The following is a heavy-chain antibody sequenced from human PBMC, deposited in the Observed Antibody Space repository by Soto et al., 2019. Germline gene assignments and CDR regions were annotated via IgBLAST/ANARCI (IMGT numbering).Heavy chain of an antibody. Sequence: SLRLSCAASGFTFSNYAMIWVRQAPGKGLEWVSAISGSGSTTYYADSVKGRFTISRDNSKNTLYLQLNSLRADDTAVYYCANDLTTVTTDYWGQGTLVTVSS. D-gene: IGHD4-17*01. V-gene: IGHV3-23*01. CDR1: GFTFSNYA. J-gene: IGHJ4*02. CDR3: ANDLTTVTTDY. CDR2: ISGSGSTT.